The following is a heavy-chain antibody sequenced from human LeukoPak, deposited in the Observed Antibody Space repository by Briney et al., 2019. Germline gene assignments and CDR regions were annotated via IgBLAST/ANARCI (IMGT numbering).Heavy chain of an antibody. D-gene: IGHD3-16*02. CDR1: ADSISRSSYF. J-gene: IGHJ4*02. Sequence: SETLSLTCSVSADSISRSSYFWGWIRQPPGKGLEWIGEINHSGSTNYNPALKSRVTISVDTSKNQFSLKLSSVTAADTAVYYCARGRLGRITFGGVIANYFDYWGQGTLVTVSS. V-gene: IGHV4-39*07. CDR2: INHSGST. CDR3: ARGRLGRITFGGVIANYFDY.